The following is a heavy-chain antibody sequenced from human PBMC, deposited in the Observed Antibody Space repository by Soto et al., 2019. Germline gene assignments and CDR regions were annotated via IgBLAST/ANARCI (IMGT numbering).Heavy chain of an antibody. CDR3: AKASRYCSSTSCYAGYYYYYMDV. J-gene: IGHJ6*03. Sequence: PGGSLRLSCAASGFTFSSYAMSWVRQAPGKGLERVSAISGSGGSTYYADSVKGRFTISRDNSKNTLYLQMNSLRAEDTAVYYCAKASRYCSSTSCYAGYYYYYMDVWGKGTTVTVSS. CDR1: GFTFSSYA. D-gene: IGHD2-2*01. V-gene: IGHV3-23*01. CDR2: ISGSGGST.